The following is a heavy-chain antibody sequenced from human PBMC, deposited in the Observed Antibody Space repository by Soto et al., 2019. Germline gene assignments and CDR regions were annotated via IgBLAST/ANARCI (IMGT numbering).Heavy chain of an antibody. CDR1: GGSISSSSYY. CDR2: IYYSGST. V-gene: IGHV4-39*01. D-gene: IGHD1-1*01. Sequence: PSETLSLTCTVSGGSISSSSYYWGWIRQPPGKGLEWIGSIYYSGSTYYNPSLKSRVTISVDTSKNQFSLKLSSVTAADTAVYYCARHAWWNDVNWFDPWGQGTLVTVSS. CDR3: ARHAWWNDVNWFDP. J-gene: IGHJ5*02.